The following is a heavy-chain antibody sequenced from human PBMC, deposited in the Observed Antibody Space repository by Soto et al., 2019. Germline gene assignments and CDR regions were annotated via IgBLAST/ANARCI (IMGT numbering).Heavy chain of an antibody. CDR3: ARRTPGASETYYNSWFDP. CDR2: INHSITT. D-gene: IGHD3-10*01. Sequence: QVQLQQWGAGLLKPSETLSLTCAVYGGSFSGYSWTWIRQPPGRGLEWIGEINHSITTNYNPSLKSRVTTSVDTSKNQFSLKLSSVTAADTAVYYCARRTPGASETYYNSWFDPWGQGTLGTVSS. CDR1: GGSFSGYS. J-gene: IGHJ5*02. V-gene: IGHV4-34*01.